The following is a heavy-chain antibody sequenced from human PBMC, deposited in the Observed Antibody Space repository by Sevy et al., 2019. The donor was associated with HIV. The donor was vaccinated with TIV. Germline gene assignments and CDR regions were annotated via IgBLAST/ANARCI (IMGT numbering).Heavy chain of an antibody. CDR2: ISSSGSTI. CDR1: GFTFSDYY. CDR3: ARDLSFITIFGVVTYYGMDV. Sequence: GGSLRLSCAASGFTFSDYYMSWIRQAPGKGLEWVSYISSSGSTIYYADSVKGRFTISRDNAKNSLYLQMNSLRAEETAVYYCARDLSFITIFGVVTYYGMDVWGQGTTVTVSS. J-gene: IGHJ6*02. D-gene: IGHD3-3*01. V-gene: IGHV3-11*01.